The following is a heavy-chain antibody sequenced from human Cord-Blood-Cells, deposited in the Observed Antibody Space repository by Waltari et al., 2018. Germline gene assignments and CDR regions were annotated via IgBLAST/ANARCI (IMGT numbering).Heavy chain of an antibody. CDR2: IYSGGST. V-gene: IGHV3-53*02. CDR1: GFTVSSNY. Sequence: EVQLVETGGGLIQPGGSLRLSCAASGFTVSSNYMSWVRQAPGKGLEWVSVIYSGGSTYYADSVKGRFTISRDNSKNTLYLQRNSLRAEDTAVYYCARDSRSSSYFDYWGQGTLVTVSS. J-gene: IGHJ4*02. CDR3: ARDSRSSSYFDY. D-gene: IGHD6-6*01.